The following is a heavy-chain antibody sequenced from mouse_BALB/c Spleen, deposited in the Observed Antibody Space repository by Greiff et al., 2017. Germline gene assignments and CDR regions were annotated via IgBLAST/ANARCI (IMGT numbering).Heavy chain of an antibody. CDR2: ISSGGSYT. CDR3: ASYYGSSPAY. Sequence: EVQLVESGGGLVKPGGSLKLSCAASGFTFSSYAMSWVRQTPEKRLEWVATISSGGSYTYYPDSVKGRFTISRDNAKNTLYLQMSSLRSEDTAMYYCASYYGSSPAYWGQGTLVTVSA. J-gene: IGHJ3*01. V-gene: IGHV5-9-3*01. D-gene: IGHD1-1*01. CDR1: GFTFSSYA.